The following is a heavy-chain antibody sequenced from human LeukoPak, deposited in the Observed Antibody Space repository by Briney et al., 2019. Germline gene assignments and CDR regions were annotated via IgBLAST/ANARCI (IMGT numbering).Heavy chain of an antibody. CDR2: ISAYNGNT. V-gene: IGHV1-18*01. CDR1: GYTFTSYG. CDR3: ARKVDTAMVQDFDY. J-gene: IGHJ4*02. D-gene: IGHD5-18*01. Sequence: ASVKVSCKASGYTFTSYGISWVRQAPGQGLEWMGWISAYNGNTNYAQKLQGRVTMTTDTSTSTAYMELRSLRSDDTAVYYCARKVDTAMVQDFDYWGQGTPVTVSS.